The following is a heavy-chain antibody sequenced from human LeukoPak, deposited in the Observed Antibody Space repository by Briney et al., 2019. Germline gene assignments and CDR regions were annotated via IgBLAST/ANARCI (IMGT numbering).Heavy chain of an antibody. CDR2: ISYDGSNK. J-gene: IGHJ6*02. CDR3: AKEVVGATGDYYYYYGMDV. CDR1: GFTFSSYG. V-gene: IGHV3-30*18. D-gene: IGHD1-26*01. Sequence: GGSLRLSCAASGFTFSSYGMHWVRQAPGKGLEWVAVISYDGSNKYYADSVKGRFTISRDNSKNTLYLQMNSLRAEDTAVYYCAKEVVGATGDYYYYYGMDVWGQGTTVTVSS.